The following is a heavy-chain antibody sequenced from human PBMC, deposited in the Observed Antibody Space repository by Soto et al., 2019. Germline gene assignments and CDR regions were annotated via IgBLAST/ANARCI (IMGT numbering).Heavy chain of an antibody. CDR2: IYYSGTA. J-gene: IGHJ4*02. CDR3: ARREIQGPIDY. V-gene: IGHV4-28*01. CDR1: GYSISSSNW. D-gene: IGHD1-26*01. Sequence: SETLSLTCAVSGYSISSSNWWGWIRQPPGKGLEWIGYIYYSGTAYYNPSLKSRVTMSVDTSKNQFSLKLTSVTAVDTAAYYCARREIQGPIDYWGQGILVT.